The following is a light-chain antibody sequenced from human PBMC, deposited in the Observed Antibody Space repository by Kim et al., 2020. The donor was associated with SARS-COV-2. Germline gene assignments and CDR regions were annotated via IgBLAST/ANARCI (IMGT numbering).Light chain of an antibody. CDR3: QVWDISSDHRV. CDR1: NIGSKS. V-gene: IGLV3-21*04. J-gene: IGLJ3*02. Sequence: SYELTQPPSVSVAPGKTARITCGGNNIGSKSVHWYQQKPGQAPVLVIYYDSDRPSGIPERFSGSNSGSTATLTISRVEAGDEADYYCQVWDISSDHRVFGGGTQLTVL. CDR2: YDS.